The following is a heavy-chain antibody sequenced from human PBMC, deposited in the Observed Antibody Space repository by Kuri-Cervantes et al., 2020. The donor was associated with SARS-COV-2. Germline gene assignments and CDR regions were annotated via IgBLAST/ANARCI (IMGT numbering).Heavy chain of an antibody. V-gene: IGHV4-34*01. D-gene: IGHD2-2*01. CDR1: GGSFSGYY. J-gene: IGHJ4*02. Sequence: TLSLTCAVYGGSFSGYYWSWIRQPPGKGLEWIGEINHSGSTNYNPSLKSRVTISVDTSKNQFSLKLSSVTAADTAVYYCARISAVPAAKRTYYFDYWAQGTLVTVSS. CDR2: INHSGST. CDR3: ARISAVPAAKRTYYFDY.